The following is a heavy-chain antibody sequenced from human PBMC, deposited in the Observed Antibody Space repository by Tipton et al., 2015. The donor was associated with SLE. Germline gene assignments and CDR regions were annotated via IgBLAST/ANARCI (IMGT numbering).Heavy chain of an antibody. CDR2: IYYSGST. J-gene: IGHJ3*02. Sequence: GLVKPSETLSLTCTVSGGSISSYYWSWIRQPPGKGLEWIGYIYYSGSTNYNPSLKSRVTISVDTSKNQFSLKLSSVTAADTAVYYCARDTVGWYSGAFDIWGQGTMVTVSS. CDR1: GGSISSYY. V-gene: IGHV4-59*01. CDR3: ARDTVGWYSGAFDI. D-gene: IGHD4-23*01.